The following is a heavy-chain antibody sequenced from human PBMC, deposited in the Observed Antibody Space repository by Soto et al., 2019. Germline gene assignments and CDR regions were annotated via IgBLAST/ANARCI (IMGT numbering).Heavy chain of an antibody. V-gene: IGHV1-69*13. D-gene: IGHD4-17*01. Sequence: GDSVKGSCKASGGTFSSYAISWVRQAPGQGLEWMGGIIPIFGTANYAQKFQGRVTITADESTSTAYMELSSLRSEDTAVYYCASVYKGDYRLWGQGTLVTVSS. CDR3: ASVYKGDYRL. CDR1: GGTFSSYA. CDR2: IIPIFGTA. J-gene: IGHJ4*02.